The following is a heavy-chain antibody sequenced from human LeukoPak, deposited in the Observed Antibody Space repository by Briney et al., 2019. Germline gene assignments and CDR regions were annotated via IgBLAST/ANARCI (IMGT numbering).Heavy chain of an antibody. Sequence: ASVKVSCKASGYTFTSYAMHWVRQAPGQRLEWMGWINAGNGNTKYSQKFQGRVTITRDTSASTAYMELSSLRSEDTAVYYCARALGITMVRGVIRDDYWGQGTLVTVSS. CDR1: GYTFTSYA. CDR3: ARALGITMVRGVIRDDY. J-gene: IGHJ4*02. V-gene: IGHV1-3*01. D-gene: IGHD3-10*01. CDR2: INAGNGNT.